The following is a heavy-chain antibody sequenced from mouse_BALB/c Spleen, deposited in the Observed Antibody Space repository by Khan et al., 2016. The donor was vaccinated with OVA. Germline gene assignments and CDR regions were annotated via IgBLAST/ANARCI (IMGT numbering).Heavy chain of an antibody. CDR2: VRGDGNT. J-gene: IGHJ1*01. CDR1: GFSLTNYG. Sequence: QVQLKESGPGLVAPSQSLSITCTVSGFSLTNYGVSWVRQPPGKGLEWLGGVRGDGNTNYHSALRDRLSISKDNSKSQVFLKLNSQHTDDTATYYCAKFYYVGVSNWYFDVWGAWATVTVSS. D-gene: IGHD1-1*02. V-gene: IGHV2-3*01. CDR3: AKFYYVGVSNWYFDV.